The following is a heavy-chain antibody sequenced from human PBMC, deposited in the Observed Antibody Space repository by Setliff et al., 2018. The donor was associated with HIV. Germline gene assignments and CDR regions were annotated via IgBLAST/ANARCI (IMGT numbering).Heavy chain of an antibody. Sequence: LRLSCAASGFTFSDYEMNWVRQAPGKGLEWVSSISSSSSYIYYADSVKGRFTISRDNAKNSLYLQMNSLRAEDTAVYYCAKEGYDILTGYYEGRGGMDVWGQGTTVTVSS. V-gene: IGHV3-21*01. CDR3: AKEGYDILTGYYEGRGGMDV. J-gene: IGHJ6*02. CDR2: ISSSSSYI. D-gene: IGHD3-9*01. CDR1: GFTFSDYE.